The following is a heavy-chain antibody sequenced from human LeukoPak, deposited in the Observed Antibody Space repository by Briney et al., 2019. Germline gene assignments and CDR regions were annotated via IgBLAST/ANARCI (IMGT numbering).Heavy chain of an antibody. CDR3: ASMVRGSKVAY. CDR2: IYYSGST. CDR1: GGSISSGGYY. Sequence: DPSETLSLTCTVSGGSISSGGYYWSWIRQHPGKGLEWIGYIYYSGSTYYNPSLKSRVTISVDTSKNQFSLKLSSVTAADTAVYYCASMVRGSKVAYWGQGTLVTVSS. D-gene: IGHD3-10*01. J-gene: IGHJ4*02. V-gene: IGHV4-31*03.